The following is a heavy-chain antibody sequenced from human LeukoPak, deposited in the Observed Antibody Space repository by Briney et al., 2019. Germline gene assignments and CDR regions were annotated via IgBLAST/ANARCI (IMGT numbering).Heavy chain of an antibody. D-gene: IGHD6-6*01. Sequence: GGSLRLSCAASGFTFSSYTMTWVRQAPGKGLEWVSAITGSGGSAYYADSVKGRFIISRDNSKNTLYLQMNSLRAEDTAVYYCAKPVFYTTSFFDYWGQGTLVTVSS. J-gene: IGHJ4*02. CDR1: GFTFSSYT. V-gene: IGHV3-23*01. CDR3: AKPVFYTTSFFDY. CDR2: ITGSGGSA.